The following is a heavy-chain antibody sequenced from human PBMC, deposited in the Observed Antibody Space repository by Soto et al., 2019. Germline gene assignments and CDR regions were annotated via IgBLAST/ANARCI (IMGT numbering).Heavy chain of an antibody. CDR3: APRSVAAPR. J-gene: IGHJ4*02. Sequence: EVQLVESGGGLVQPGGSLRLSCAASGFSVSSNYMSWVRQATGKGLECVSLIYSGGRTYYADSVEGRFTISSHNFNNTLHLQMNSLRSENTAVYYCAPRSVAAPRWGQGTLVTVSS. CDR1: GFSVSSNY. D-gene: IGHD3-10*01. CDR2: IYSGGRT. V-gene: IGHV3-53*04.